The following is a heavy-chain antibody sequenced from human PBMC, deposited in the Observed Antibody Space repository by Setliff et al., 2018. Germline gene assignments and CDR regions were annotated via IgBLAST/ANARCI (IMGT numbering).Heavy chain of an antibody. D-gene: IGHD2-15*01. CDR1: GGTFRSHD. Sequence: SVKVSCKASGGTFRSHDISWVRQAPGQGLEWMGGIMPIFGKVKYAQKFQGRVTITADESTSTAYMELSSLRSEDTAVYFCAREAGRGEFYFDYWGQGTLVTVSS. CDR3: AREAGRGEFYFDY. CDR2: IMPIFGKV. J-gene: IGHJ4*02. V-gene: IGHV1-69*13.